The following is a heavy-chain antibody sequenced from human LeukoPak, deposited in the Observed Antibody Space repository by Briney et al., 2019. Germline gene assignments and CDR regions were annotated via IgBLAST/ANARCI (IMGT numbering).Heavy chain of an antibody. CDR1: GGSISSSSYY. Sequence: PSETLSLTCTVSGGSISSSSYYWGWIRQPPGKGLEWIGSIYYSGSTYYNPSLKSRVTISVDTSKNQFSLKLSSVTAADTAVYYCARDSTALLDYGGIDYWGQGTLVTVSS. CDR2: IYYSGST. V-gene: IGHV4-39*02. D-gene: IGHD4-23*01. J-gene: IGHJ4*02. CDR3: ARDSTALLDYGGIDY.